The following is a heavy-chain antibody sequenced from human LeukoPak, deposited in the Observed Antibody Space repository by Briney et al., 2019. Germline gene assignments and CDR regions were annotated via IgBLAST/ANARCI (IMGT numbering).Heavy chain of an antibody. CDR3: ARGDCTGSSCPGDY. CDR1: GFTFSSYS. CDR2: ISSSSSTI. D-gene: IGHD2-15*01. Sequence: GGSLRLSCAASGFTFSSYSMNWVRQAPGKGLEWVSYISSSSSTIYYADSVKGRFTISRDNAKNSLYLQMNSLRAEDTAVYYCARGDCTGSSCPGDYWGQGTLVTVSS. J-gene: IGHJ4*02. V-gene: IGHV3-48*04.